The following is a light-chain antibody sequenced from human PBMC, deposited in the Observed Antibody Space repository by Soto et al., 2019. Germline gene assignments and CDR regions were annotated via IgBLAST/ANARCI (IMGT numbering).Light chain of an antibody. CDR1: SSDIGVYNF. J-gene: IGLJ2*01. V-gene: IGLV2-14*01. Sequence: QSVLTQPASVSGSPGQSITISCTGASSDIGVYNFVSWYQQHPGKAPKLMIYEVSGRPSGVSNRFSGSKSGNTASLTISGLQPDDEADYYCSSYTTSKSVVFGGGTKLTVL. CDR2: EVS. CDR3: SSYTTSKSVV.